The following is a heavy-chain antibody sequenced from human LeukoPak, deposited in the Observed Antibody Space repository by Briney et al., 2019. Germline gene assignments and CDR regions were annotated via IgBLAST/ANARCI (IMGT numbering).Heavy chain of an antibody. J-gene: IGHJ4*02. Sequence: PGGSLRLSCAASGFTFSRYTMNWVRQAPGKGLEWVSSISSSGDFIYYADSLKGRFTISRDDAKDSLYLQMNSLRAEDTAVYYCAREDYSSRYFDYWGQGALVTVSS. CDR3: AREDYSSRYFDY. D-gene: IGHD1-26*01. CDR1: GFTFSRYT. CDR2: ISSSGDFI. V-gene: IGHV3-21*01.